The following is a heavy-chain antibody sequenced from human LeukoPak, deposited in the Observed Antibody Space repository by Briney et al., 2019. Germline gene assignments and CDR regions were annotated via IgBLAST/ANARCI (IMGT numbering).Heavy chain of an antibody. J-gene: IGHJ4*02. D-gene: IGHD3-9*01. CDR2: IHSGESP. Sequence: SETLSLTCTVSGYSISSGYFWGWIRPPPGKGLEWIAIIHSGESPYYSPSLESRVTMAIDTSKNQLSLKMSSVTAADTAVYYCARHPTHGRYFDWFEAYYFDYWGQGTLVTVSS. CDR3: ARHPTHGRYFDWFEAYYFDY. V-gene: IGHV4-38-2*02. CDR1: GYSISSGYF.